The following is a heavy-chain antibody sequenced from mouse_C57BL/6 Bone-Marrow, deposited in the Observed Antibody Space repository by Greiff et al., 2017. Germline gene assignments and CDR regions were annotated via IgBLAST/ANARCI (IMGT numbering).Heavy chain of an antibody. Sequence: VQLQQSGPELVKPGASVKISCKASGYSFTGYYMNWVKQSPEKSLEWIGVINPSTGGTTYNQKFKAKATLTVDKSSSTAYMQLKSLTSEDSAVYYCARCGYYWYFDVWGTGTTVTVSS. CDR1: GYSFTGYY. CDR3: ARCGYYWYFDV. CDR2: INPSTGGT. J-gene: IGHJ1*03. D-gene: IGHD2-2*01. V-gene: IGHV1-42*01.